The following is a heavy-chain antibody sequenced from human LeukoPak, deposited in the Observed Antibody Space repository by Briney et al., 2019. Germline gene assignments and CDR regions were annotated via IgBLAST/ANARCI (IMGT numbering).Heavy chain of an antibody. CDR2: IRSKIYGGTT. CDR3: VRYSGDADY. CDR1: GFTFDNYA. J-gene: IGHJ4*02. Sequence: KPGRSLRLSCTASGFTFDNYAMSWFRQAPGKGLEWVGFIRSKIYGGTTEYAASVKGRFTISRDDSKSIAYLQMNNLKSEDTAVYYCVRYSGDADYWGQGTLVTVSS. V-gene: IGHV3-49*05. D-gene: IGHD5-12*01.